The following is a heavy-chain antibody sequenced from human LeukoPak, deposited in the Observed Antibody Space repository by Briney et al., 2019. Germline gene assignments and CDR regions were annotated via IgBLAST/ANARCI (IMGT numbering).Heavy chain of an antibody. J-gene: IGHJ4*02. D-gene: IGHD1-26*01. CDR1: GGSFSGYH. CDR2: INHSGSN. Sequence: SETPSLTCDVYGGSFSGYHWNWIPPPPRKRLEWIGEINHSGSNNYNPSLESRVTISVDTSKNQFSLKLSSVTAADAAVYYCARGRVVGATSPPAWWGQGTLVTVSS. V-gene: IGHV4-34*01. CDR3: ARGRVVGATSPPAW.